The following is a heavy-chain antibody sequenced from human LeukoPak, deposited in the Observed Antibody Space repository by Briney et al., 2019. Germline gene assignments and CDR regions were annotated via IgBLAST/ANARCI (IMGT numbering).Heavy chain of an antibody. J-gene: IGHJ4*02. D-gene: IGHD5-18*01. CDR2: INHSGST. Sequence: SETLSLTCAVYGGSFSGYYWSWIRQPPGKGLEWIGEINHSGSTNYNPSLKSRVTISVDTSKNQFSLKLSSMTAADTAVYYCTRERGYSSDWGQGTLVTVSS. CDR1: GGSFSGYY. V-gene: IGHV4-34*01. CDR3: TRERGYSSD.